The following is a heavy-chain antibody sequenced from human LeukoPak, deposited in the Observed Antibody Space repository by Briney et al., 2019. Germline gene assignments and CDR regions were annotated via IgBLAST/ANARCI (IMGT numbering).Heavy chain of an antibody. CDR1: GYSFTNYW. CDR2: IYPGDSDT. J-gene: IGHJ4*02. Sequence: GESLKISCKGSGYSFTNYWIGWVRPMPGKGLEWMGIIYPGDSDTRYSPSFQGQVTISADKSISTAYLQWSSLKASDTAMYYCARRRYYDSSGYFDFWGQGTLVTVSS. D-gene: IGHD3-22*01. V-gene: IGHV5-51*01. CDR3: ARRRYYDSSGYFDF.